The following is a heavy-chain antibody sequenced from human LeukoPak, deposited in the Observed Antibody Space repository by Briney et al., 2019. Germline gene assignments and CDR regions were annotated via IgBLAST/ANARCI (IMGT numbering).Heavy chain of an antibody. D-gene: IGHD2-15*01. CDR3: ARRYCSGGSCSEDI. V-gene: IGHV4-39*01. J-gene: IGHJ3*02. CDR1: GGSISSSSYY. CDR2: IYYSGTT. Sequence: SETLSLTCTVSGGSISSSSYYWGWIRQPPGKGLEWIGSIYYSGTTYYNPSLKSRVTISVDTSKNQFSLKLSSVTAADTAVYYCARRYCSGGSCSEDIWGQGTMVTVSS.